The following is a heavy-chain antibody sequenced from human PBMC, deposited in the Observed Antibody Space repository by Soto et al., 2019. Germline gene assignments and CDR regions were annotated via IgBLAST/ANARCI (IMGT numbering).Heavy chain of an antibody. D-gene: IGHD3-9*01. CDR2: ISAYNGNT. V-gene: IGHV1-18*01. J-gene: IGHJ4*02. CDR1: GYTFASYA. Sequence: ASVKASCKASGYTFASYAISWMRQAPGQGLEWMGWISAYNGNTNYAQKLQGRVTMTTDTSTSTAYMELRSLRSDDTAVYYCARCILTGYYLKTFDYWGQGTLVTVSS. CDR3: ARCILTGYYLKTFDY.